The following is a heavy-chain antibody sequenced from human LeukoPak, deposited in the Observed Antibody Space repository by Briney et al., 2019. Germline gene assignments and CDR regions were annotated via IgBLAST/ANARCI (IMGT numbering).Heavy chain of an antibody. V-gene: IGHV4-59*01. CDR2: IYYSGST. J-gene: IGHJ4*02. CDR3: ARGMQDFWSGYYIDY. D-gene: IGHD3-3*01. Sequence: SETLSLTCTVSGGSISSYYWSWIRQPPGKGLEWIGYIYYSGSTNYNPSLKSRVTISVDTSKNQFSLMLSSVTAADTAVYYCARGMQDFWSGYYIDYWGQGTLVTVSS. CDR1: GGSISSYY.